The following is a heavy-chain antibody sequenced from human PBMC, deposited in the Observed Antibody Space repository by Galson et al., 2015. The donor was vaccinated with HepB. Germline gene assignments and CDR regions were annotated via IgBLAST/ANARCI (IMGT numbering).Heavy chain of an antibody. CDR1: GFTFSSYG. CDR2: ISCDGYNK. CDR3: ARNSGPVGYCSSDS. D-gene: IGHD3-22*01. J-gene: IGHJ4*02. V-gene: IGHV3-30*03. Sequence: SLRLSCAASGFTFSSYGMHWARQAPGKGLEWVAVISCDGYNKYFADSVKGRFAISRDNSKNTLYLQMNSLRAEDTAVYYCARNSGPVGYCSSDSWGQGTLATVSS.